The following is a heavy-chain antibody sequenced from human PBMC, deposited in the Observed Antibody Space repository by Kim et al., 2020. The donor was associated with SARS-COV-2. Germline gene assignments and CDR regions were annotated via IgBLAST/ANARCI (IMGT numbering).Heavy chain of an antibody. Sequence: RVTISVDTSKNQFSLKLSSVTAADTAVYYCARRLVRGVTKLPRDYYGMDVWGQGTTVTVSS. D-gene: IGHD4-17*01. V-gene: IGHV4-39*01. CDR3: ARRLVRGVTKLPRDYYGMDV. J-gene: IGHJ6*02.